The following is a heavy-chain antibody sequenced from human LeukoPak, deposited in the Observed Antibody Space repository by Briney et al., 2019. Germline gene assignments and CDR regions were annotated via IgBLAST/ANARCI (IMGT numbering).Heavy chain of an antibody. Sequence: GGSLRLSCAASGFTFSSYSMNWVRQAPGKGLEWISSITSTSGYIYYADSVKGRFTISRDNAKNSVYLQMNSLRAEDTAVYYCARDLPYDYGDYWGQGTLVAVSS. D-gene: IGHD2-2*01. CDR2: ITSTSGYI. CDR1: GFTFSSYS. J-gene: IGHJ4*02. CDR3: ARDLPYDYGDY. V-gene: IGHV3-21*06.